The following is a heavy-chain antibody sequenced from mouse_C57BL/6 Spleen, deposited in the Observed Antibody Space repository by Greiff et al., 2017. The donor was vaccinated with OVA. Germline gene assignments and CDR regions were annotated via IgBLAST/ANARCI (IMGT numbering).Heavy chain of an antibody. CDR3: ARTGTTVPFAY. D-gene: IGHD1-1*01. V-gene: IGHV1-52*01. Sequence: VQLQQPGAELVRPGSSVKLSCKASGYTFTSYWMHWVKQRPIQGLEWIGNIDPSDSETHYNQKFKDKATLTVDKSSSTAYMQLSSLTSEDSAVYYCARTGTTVPFAYWGQGTLVTVSA. CDR1: GYTFTSYW. CDR2: IDPSDSET. J-gene: IGHJ3*01.